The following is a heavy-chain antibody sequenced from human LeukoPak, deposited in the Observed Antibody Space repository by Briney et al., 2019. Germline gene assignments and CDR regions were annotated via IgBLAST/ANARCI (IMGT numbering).Heavy chain of an antibody. CDR2: ISGSGGST. CDR1: GFTFSSYA. CDR3: AKDLSGSPGYYYGMDV. D-gene: IGHD3-10*01. V-gene: IGHV3-23*01. Sequence: GGSLRLSCAASGFTFSSYAMSWVRQAPGKGLEWVSAISGSGGSTYYADSVKGRFTIFRDNSKNTLYLQMNSLRAEDTAVYYCAKDLSGSPGYYYGMDVWGQGTTVTVSS. J-gene: IGHJ6*02.